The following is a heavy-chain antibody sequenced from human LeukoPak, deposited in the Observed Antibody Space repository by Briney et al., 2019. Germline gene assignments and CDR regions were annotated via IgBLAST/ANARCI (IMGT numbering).Heavy chain of an antibody. J-gene: IGHJ4*02. CDR1: GGSIRSYY. D-gene: IGHD4-23*01. CDR3: ARGRNDNGGMFFDS. V-gene: IGHV4-59*01. CDR2: ISYSGYT. Sequence: PSETLSLTCTVSGGSIRSYYWNWIWQAPGKGLEWVGFISYSGYTSYSPSLKSRVAISVDTAKSQFSLRLNSMTAADTAIYYCARGRNDNGGMFFDSWAQGNLVTVSS.